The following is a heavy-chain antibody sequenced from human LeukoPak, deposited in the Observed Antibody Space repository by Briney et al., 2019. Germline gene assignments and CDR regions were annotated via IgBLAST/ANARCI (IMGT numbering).Heavy chain of an antibody. Sequence: GGSLRLSCVASGFRFSSYWMNWVRQAPGKGLEWVANIKQDGSEKYFVDSVKGRFTISRDNAENSVYLQMNSLRVEDTAVYYCARETSGWCFNHRGQGTLVTVSS. CDR2: IKQDGSEK. V-gene: IGHV3-7*01. CDR3: ARETSGWCFNH. D-gene: IGHD6-19*01. CDR1: GFRFSSYW. J-gene: IGHJ4*02.